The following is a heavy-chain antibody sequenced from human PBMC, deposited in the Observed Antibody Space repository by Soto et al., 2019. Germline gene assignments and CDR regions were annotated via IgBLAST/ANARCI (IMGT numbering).Heavy chain of an antibody. D-gene: IGHD6-13*01. CDR3: SIDLAAADY. CDR2: TNPNGGST. V-gene: IGHV1-46*01. Sequence: QVHLVQSGAEVKKPGASVKVSCKASGYIFINYYIPWVRQAPGQGLEWIGITNPNGGSTNDAQNFRGRVTMARDTSTRKVYMDLSSLRSDDTAVYYCSIDLAAADYWVQGTMVTFSS. J-gene: IGHJ4*02. CDR1: GYIFINYY.